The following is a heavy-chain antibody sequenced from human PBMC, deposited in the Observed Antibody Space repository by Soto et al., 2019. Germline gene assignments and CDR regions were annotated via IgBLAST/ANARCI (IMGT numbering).Heavy chain of an antibody. Sequence: PGGSLRLSCAASGFTFSSYSMNWVRQAPGKGLEWVSSISSSSSYIYYADSVKGRFTISRDNAKNSLYLQMNSLRAEDTAVYYCARDSGDYAAFDIWGQGTMVTVSS. V-gene: IGHV3-21*01. CDR1: GFTFSSYS. J-gene: IGHJ3*02. CDR2: ISSSSSYI. CDR3: ARDSGDYAAFDI. D-gene: IGHD4-17*01.